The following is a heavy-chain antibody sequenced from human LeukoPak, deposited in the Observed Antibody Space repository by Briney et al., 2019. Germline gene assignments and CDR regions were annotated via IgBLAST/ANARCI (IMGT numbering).Heavy chain of an antibody. CDR2: FSGSGGST. CDR1: GFTFSSYA. D-gene: IGHD3-10*01. J-gene: IGHJ4*02. CDR3: AKGITMVRGVISSESNFDY. Sequence: GGSLRLSCAASGFTFSSYAMSWVRQAPGKGLEWVSAFSGSGGSTYYADSVKGRFTISRDNSKNTLYLQMNSLRAEDTAVYYCAKGITMVRGVISSESNFDYWGQGTLVTVSS. V-gene: IGHV3-23*01.